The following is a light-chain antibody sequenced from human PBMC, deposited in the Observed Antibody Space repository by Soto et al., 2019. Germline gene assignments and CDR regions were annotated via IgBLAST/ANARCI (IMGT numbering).Light chain of an antibody. CDR1: QSISNY. J-gene: IGKJ3*01. V-gene: IGKV1-39*01. CDR3: QQSYTTPFT. Sequence: DIQMTQSPSSLSASVGDRVTITCRASQSISNYLNWYQQKPGKAPNLLIYAASSLQSGVPSRFSGSGSGTDFTLTISSLQPEDFSSYFCQQSYTTPFTFGPGTPVDI. CDR2: AAS.